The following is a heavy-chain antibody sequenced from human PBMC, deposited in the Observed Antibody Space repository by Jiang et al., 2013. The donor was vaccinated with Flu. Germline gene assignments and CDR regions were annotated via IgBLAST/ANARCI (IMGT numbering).Heavy chain of an antibody. D-gene: IGHD2-15*01. CDR2: IRSKANNFAT. V-gene: IGHV3-73*01. J-gene: IGHJ5*02. Sequence: VQLVESGGDLVQAGGSLKLSCAASGFAFSGSAMFWVRQASGKGLEWVGRIRSKANNFATAYEVSVRDRFIISRDDSKNTAYLQMNSLKTDDTAMYYCAAFGSVLSEAGSLGQGTLVTVSS. CDR1: GFAFSGSA. CDR3: AAFGSVLSEAGS.